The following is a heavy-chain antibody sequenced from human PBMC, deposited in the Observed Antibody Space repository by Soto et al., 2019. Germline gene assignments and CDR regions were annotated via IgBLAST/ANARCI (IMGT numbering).Heavy chain of an antibody. V-gene: IGHV4-59*08. J-gene: IGHJ4*02. D-gene: IGHD3-10*01. CDR2: FYYSGST. CDR1: GGSISNYY. Sequence: QVQLQESGPGLVKPSETLSLTCSVSGGSISNYYWSWIRQPPGKGLEWIGYFYYSGSTNYNPSLKSRVTISVDTSKNQFSRKLSSVTAADTAVYYCARGVGGSGSYGDYWGQGTLVTVSS. CDR3: ARGVGGSGSYGDY.